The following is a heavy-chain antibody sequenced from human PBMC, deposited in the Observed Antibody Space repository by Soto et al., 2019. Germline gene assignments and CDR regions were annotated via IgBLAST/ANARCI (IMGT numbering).Heavy chain of an antibody. CDR2: IYPGDSDT. Sequence: PGESLKISCNGSGYSFTSYWIGWVRQMPGKGLEWMGIIYPGDSDTRYSPSFQGQVTISADKSISTAHLQWSSLKASDTAMYYCARHLTDYYDSSGYYDYWGQGTLVTVSS. CDR1: GYSFTSYW. D-gene: IGHD3-22*01. V-gene: IGHV5-51*01. J-gene: IGHJ4*02. CDR3: ARHLTDYYDSSGYYDY.